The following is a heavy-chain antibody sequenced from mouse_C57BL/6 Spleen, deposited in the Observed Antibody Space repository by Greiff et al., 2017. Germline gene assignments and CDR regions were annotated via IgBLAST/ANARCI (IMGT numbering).Heavy chain of an antibody. CDR3: ARRRGLGYWYFDV. Sequence: VKLVEWVAYISSGSSTIYYADTVKGRFTISRDNAKNTLFLQMTSLRSEDTAMYYCARRRGLGYWYFDVWGTGTTVTVSS. D-gene: IGHD3-3*01. V-gene: IGHV5-17*01. CDR2: ISSGSSTI. J-gene: IGHJ1*03.